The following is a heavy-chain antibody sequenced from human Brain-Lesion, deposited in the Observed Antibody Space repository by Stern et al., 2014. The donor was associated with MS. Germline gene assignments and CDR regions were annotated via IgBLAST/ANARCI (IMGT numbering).Heavy chain of an antibody. CDR2: IFYSGNT. V-gene: IGHV4-39*01. CDR3: AGEEDIRYCSGGSCTGNWFDP. CDR1: GGSVSSTSYA. J-gene: IGHJ5*02. D-gene: IGHD2-15*01. Sequence: QLQLQESGPGLVKPSETLSLTCTVAGGSVSSTSYALAWIRQPPGKGLEGIGTIFYSGNTYYSPSLKSRLPISLDTSKNQFSLQLGSVTAADTAVYYCAGEEDIRYCSGGSCTGNWFDPWGQGTLVTVSS.